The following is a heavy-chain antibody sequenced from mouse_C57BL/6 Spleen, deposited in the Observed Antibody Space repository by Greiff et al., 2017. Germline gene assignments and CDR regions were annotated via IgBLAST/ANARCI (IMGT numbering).Heavy chain of an antibody. CDR2: INPYNGGT. V-gene: IGHV1-19*01. CDR1: GYTFTDYY. CDR3: AREGGAQATGAMDY. Sequence: VQLQQSGPVLVKPGASVKMSCKASGYTFTDYYMNWVKQSHGKSLEWIGVINPYNGGTSYNQKFKGKATLTVDKSSSTAYMELNSLTSEDSAVYYCAREGGAQATGAMDYWGQGTSVTVSS. J-gene: IGHJ4*01. D-gene: IGHD3-2*02.